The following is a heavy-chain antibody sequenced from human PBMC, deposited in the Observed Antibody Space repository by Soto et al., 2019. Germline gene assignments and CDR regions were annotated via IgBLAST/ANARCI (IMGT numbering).Heavy chain of an antibody. J-gene: IGHJ4*02. CDR3: AHHEGRITIFGVESYFDY. CDR2: IYWDDDK. V-gene: IGHV2-5*02. D-gene: IGHD3-3*01. Sequence: QITLKESGPTLVKPTQTLTLTCTFSGFSLSTSGVGVGWIRQPPGKALEWLARIYWDDDKPYSPTLKSRLTITKDTSKNQVVLTMTNMDPVDTATYYCAHHEGRITIFGVESYFDYWGQGTLVTVSS. CDR1: GFSLSTSGVG.